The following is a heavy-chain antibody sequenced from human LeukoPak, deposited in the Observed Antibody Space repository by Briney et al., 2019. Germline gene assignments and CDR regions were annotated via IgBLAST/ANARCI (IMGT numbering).Heavy chain of an antibody. CDR3: ARNYDLWSGYYYFDH. V-gene: IGHV4-31*03. CDR1: GGSISSGGYY. J-gene: IGHJ4*02. D-gene: IGHD3-3*01. Sequence: SQTLSLTCTVSGGSISSGGYYWSWIRQHPGKGLEWIGYIYYSGSTYYNPSLKSRVTISVDTSKNQFSLKLSSVTAADTAVYYCARNYDLWSGYYYFDHWGQGTLVTASS. CDR2: IYYSGST.